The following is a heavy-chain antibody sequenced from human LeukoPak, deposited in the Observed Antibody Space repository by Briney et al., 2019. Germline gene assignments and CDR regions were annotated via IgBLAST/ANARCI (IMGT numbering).Heavy chain of an antibody. CDR3: EKITYGSGSYSDY. Sequence: GGSLRLSCAASGFTFSSYAMSWVRQAPGKGLEWVSAISGSGGSTYYADSVKGRFTISRDNSKNTLYLQMNSLRAEDTAVYYCEKITYGSGSYSDYWGQGTLVTVSS. CDR2: ISGSGGST. CDR1: GFTFSSYA. D-gene: IGHD3-10*01. J-gene: IGHJ4*02. V-gene: IGHV3-23*01.